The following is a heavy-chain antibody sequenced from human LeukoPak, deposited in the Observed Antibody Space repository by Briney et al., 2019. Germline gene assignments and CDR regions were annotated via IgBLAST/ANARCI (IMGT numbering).Heavy chain of an antibody. J-gene: IGHJ4*02. CDR2: INPKSGNA. CDR3: ARVAGSIDY. CDR1: GYTFTTYD. Sequence: VASVKVSCKASGYTFTTYDINWVRQATGQGLEWMGWINPKSGNAGYAQNFQGRVTITRDTSISTAYMELSGLRSEDTAVYYCARVAGSIDYWGQGTLVTVSS. D-gene: IGHD6-19*01. V-gene: IGHV1-8*03.